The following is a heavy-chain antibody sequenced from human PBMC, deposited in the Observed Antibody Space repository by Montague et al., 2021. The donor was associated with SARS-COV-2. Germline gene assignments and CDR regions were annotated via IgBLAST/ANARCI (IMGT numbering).Heavy chain of an antibody. CDR1: GASMKSYY. CDR3: ARVEGMIGGITHFDY. Sequence: SETLSLTCSVSGASMKSYYWTWIRQSPGKGLQWIGYTYYSVSTSYDPSLQSRLTMTVDTSKNQFTLRLMSVTAADSAVYYCARVEGMIGGITHFDYWGQGLPGTVSS. J-gene: IGHJ4*02. CDR2: TYYSVST. D-gene: IGHD2-21*01. V-gene: IGHV4-59*01.